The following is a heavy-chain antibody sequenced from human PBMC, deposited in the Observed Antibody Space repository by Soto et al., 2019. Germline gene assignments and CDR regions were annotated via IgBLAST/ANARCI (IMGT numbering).Heavy chain of an antibody. D-gene: IGHD2-21*01. V-gene: IGHV4-30-2*01. CDR2: IYNIGRT. Sequence: SETLSLTCGVSGGSITSGGYSWKCIGYIYNIGRTYYNPSLTSRVTISLETSKSQFSLRLSSVTAADTAVYYCARLGAYYQSLDPWG. CDR1: GGSITSGGYS. J-gene: IGHJ5*02. CDR3: ARLGAYYQSLDP.